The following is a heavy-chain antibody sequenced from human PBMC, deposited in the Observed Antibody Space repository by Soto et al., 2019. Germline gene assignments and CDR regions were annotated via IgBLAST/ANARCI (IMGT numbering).Heavy chain of an antibody. V-gene: IGHV3-66*01. Sequence: EVQLVESGGGLVQPGGSLRLSCAASGFTVSSNYMSWVRQAPGKGLEWVSVIYSGGSTYYADSVKGRFTISRDNSKNTLYLQMNSLRAEDTAVYYCARDRRKTTVDAFDIWGHGTMVTVSS. CDR1: GFTVSSNY. D-gene: IGHD4-17*01. CDR3: ARDRRKTTVDAFDI. CDR2: IYSGGST. J-gene: IGHJ3*02.